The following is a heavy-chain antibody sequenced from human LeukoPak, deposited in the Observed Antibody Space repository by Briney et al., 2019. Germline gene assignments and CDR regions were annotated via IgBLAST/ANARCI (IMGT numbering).Heavy chain of an antibody. CDR3: TSSSSYNWFDP. J-gene: IGHJ5*02. V-gene: IGHV3-73*01. Sequence: GGSLKLSCAASGFTFSDSAMHWVRQASGKGLEWVGRVRTKANSYATAYAASVKGRFTISRDDSKNTAYLEMSSPKTEDTAVYYCTSSSSYNWFDPWGQGTLVTVSS. D-gene: IGHD6-13*01. CDR1: GFTFSDSA. CDR2: VRTKANSYAT.